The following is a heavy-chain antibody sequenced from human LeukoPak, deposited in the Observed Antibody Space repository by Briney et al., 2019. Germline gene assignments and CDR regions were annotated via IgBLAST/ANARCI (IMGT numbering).Heavy chain of an antibody. CDR2: IHHSVGT. J-gene: IGHJ4*02. CDR3: ARKGPATIADY. D-gene: IGHD4-11*01. V-gene: IGHV4-4*02. CDR1: GGFISSGNW. Sequence: PSETLSVTCAVSGGFISSGNWWGWFRQPPGKGLEWIGEIHHSVGTNYNPSPKSRVAISMDKSKNQFSLDVTSVTAADTAMYYCARKGPATIADYWGRGTLVTVSS.